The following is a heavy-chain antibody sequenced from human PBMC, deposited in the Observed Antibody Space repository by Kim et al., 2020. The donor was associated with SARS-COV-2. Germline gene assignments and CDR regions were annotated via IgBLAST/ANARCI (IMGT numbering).Heavy chain of an antibody. V-gene: IGHV4-34*01. Sequence: SETLSLTCAVYGGSFSGYYWSWIRQPPGKGLEWIGEINHSGSTNYNPSLKSRVTISVDTPKNQFSLKLSSVTAADTAVYYCALGSSSYHYWGQGTLVTVSS. D-gene: IGHD6-13*01. CDR1: GGSFSGYY. J-gene: IGHJ4*02. CDR2: INHSGST. CDR3: ALGSSSYHY.